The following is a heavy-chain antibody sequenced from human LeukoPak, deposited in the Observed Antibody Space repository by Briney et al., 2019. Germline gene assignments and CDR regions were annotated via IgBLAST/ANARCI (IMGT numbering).Heavy chain of an antibody. D-gene: IGHD3-3*01. CDR3: AKDPAGITIFGVVSHYFDY. J-gene: IGHJ4*02. CDR2: ICGSGGST. Sequence: GGSLRLSCAASGFTFSSYAMSWVRQAPGKGLEWVSAICGSGGSTYYADSVKGRFTISRDNSKNTLYLQMNSLRAEDTAVYYCAKDPAGITIFGVVSHYFDYWGQGTLVTVSS. V-gene: IGHV3-23*01. CDR1: GFTFSSYA.